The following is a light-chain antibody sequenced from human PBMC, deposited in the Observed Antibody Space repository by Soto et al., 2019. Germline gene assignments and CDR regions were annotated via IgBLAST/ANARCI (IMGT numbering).Light chain of an antibody. V-gene: IGKV1-5*01. CDR1: QSIGRW. CDR2: DAS. J-gene: IGKJ2*01. Sequence: DIHMTQSPSTLAASVGDRVTITCRASQSIGRWLAWYQQKPGKAPKLLIFDASNLEGGVPSRFSGSGSGTDFTLTISGLEPEDFAVYYCQQFGSSLYTFGQGTKVDIK. CDR3: QQFGSSLYT.